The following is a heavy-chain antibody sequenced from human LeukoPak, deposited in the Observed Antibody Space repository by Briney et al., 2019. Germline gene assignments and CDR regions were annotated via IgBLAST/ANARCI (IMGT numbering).Heavy chain of an antibody. CDR2: IDSSDSYT. D-gene: IGHD5-18*01. V-gene: IGHV5-10-1*01. Sequence: GESLTLSCKGSGYSFTIYWISWVRQMPGKGLEWMGGIDSSDSYTNYSPSFQGHVTISADKSISTAYLQWSSLKASDTAMYYCARGDTAMAPNYYYGMDVWGQGTTVTVSS. CDR1: GYSFTIYW. CDR3: ARGDTAMAPNYYYGMDV. J-gene: IGHJ6*02.